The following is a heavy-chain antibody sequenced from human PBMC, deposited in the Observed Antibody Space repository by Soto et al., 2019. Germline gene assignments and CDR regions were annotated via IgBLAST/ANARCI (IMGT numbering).Heavy chain of an antibody. CDR2: IYYSGST. CDR3: ASLPILDYYYYGMDV. CDR1: GGSISSGDYY. Sequence: PSETLSLTCTVSGGSISSGDYYWSWIRQPPGKGLEWIGYIYYSGSTYYNPSLKSRVTISVDTSKNQFSLKLSSVTAADTAVYYCASLPILDYYYYGMDVWGQGTTVTVSS. J-gene: IGHJ6*02. D-gene: IGHD3-9*01. V-gene: IGHV4-30-4*01.